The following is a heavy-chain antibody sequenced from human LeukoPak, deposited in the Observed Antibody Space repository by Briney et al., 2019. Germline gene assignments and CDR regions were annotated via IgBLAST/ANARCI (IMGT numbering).Heavy chain of an antibody. J-gene: IGHJ4*02. Sequence: GGSLRLSWAASGFTLSTYTMNWVRQAPGKGLEWVSYISTSSSTIYYADSVKGRFTISRDNAKNSLYLQMNSLRAEDTAVYYCARDSIVTIFGVVITDYWGQGTLVTVSS. CDR2: ISTSSSTI. D-gene: IGHD3-3*01. CDR3: ARDSIVTIFGVVITDY. CDR1: GFTLSTYT. V-gene: IGHV3-48*01.